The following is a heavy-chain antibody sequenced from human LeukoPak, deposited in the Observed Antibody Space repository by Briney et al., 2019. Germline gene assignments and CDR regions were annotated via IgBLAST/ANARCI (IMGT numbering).Heavy chain of an antibody. V-gene: IGHV3-73*01. CDR1: GFTFSGSA. CDR3: AKAGIYDYVWGSYLVD. J-gene: IGHJ4*02. D-gene: IGHD3-16*01. Sequence: GGSLRLSCAASGFTFSGSAMHWVRQASGKGLEWVGRIRSKANSYATAYAASVKGRFTISRDDSKNTAYLQMNSLRAEDTAVYYCAKAGIYDYVWGSYLVDWGQGILVTVSS. CDR2: IRSKANSYAT.